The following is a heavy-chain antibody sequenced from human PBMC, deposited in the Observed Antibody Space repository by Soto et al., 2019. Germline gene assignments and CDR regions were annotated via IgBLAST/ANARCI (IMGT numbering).Heavy chain of an antibody. V-gene: IGHV1-18*01. J-gene: IGHJ6*03. D-gene: IGHD6-19*01. CDR1: GYSFTNYG. CDR3: ARDRGVAPPVAGNTHYYYYMDV. CDR2: ISAFNGDT. Sequence: QDQLVQSGAEVKKPGASVTVSCKASGYSFTNYGITWVRQAPGQGLEWLGWISAFNGDTDYAQKVQGRLTMTTDASTCTAYMEMRSLRSDDQAVYYCARDRGVAPPVAGNTHYYYYMDVWGKGTTVTVSS.